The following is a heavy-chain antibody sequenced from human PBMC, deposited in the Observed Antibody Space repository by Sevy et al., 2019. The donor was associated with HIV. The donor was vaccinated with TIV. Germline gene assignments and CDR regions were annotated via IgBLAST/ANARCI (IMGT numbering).Heavy chain of an antibody. V-gene: IGHV3-48*03. Sequence: GGSLRLSCAASGFTFSSYEMNWVRQAPGKGLEWVSYISSSGSTIYYADSVKGRVTISRDNAKNSLYLQMNSLRAEDTAVYYCARRYCSSTSCYPYYYYYMDVWGKGTTVTVSS. D-gene: IGHD2-2*01. CDR3: ARRYCSSTSCYPYYYYYMDV. J-gene: IGHJ6*03. CDR1: GFTFSSYE. CDR2: ISSSGSTI.